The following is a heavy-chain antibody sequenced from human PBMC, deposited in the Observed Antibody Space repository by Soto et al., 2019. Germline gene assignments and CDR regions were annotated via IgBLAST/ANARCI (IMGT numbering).Heavy chain of an antibody. CDR1: GGSISSYY. CDR3: ARVWEMAYTPGANWFDP. D-gene: IGHD1-26*01. CDR2: IYYSGST. J-gene: IGHJ5*02. Sequence: SETLSLTCTVSGGSISSYYWSWIRQPPGKGLEWIGYIYYSGSTNYNPSLKSRVTISVDTSKNQFSLKLSSVTAADTAVYYCARVWEMAYTPGANWFDPWRQGTLVTASS. V-gene: IGHV4-59*01.